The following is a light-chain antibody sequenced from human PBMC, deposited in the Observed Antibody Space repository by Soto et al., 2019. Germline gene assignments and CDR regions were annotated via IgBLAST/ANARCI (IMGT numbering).Light chain of an antibody. CDR2: GSS. J-gene: IGKJ2*01. Sequence: EVVLTQSPGTLSLSPGESATLSCRASQSVTNNYFDWYQQKPGQAPRLLIFGSSDRATGIPDRFSGSGSGTDFTLTISRLEPEDFAVYYCHQYGSSPPYTFGQGTKLEIK. CDR3: HQYGSSPPYT. CDR1: QSVTNNY. V-gene: IGKV3-20*01.